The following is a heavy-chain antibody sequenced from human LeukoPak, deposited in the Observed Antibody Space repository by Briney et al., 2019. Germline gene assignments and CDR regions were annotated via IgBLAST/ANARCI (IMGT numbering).Heavy chain of an antibody. CDR3: ARGNTTNVPYY. D-gene: IGHD1-14*01. CDR2: INHSGSS. Sequence: SETLSLTCAVYGGSFSGYYWSWIRQPPGKGLEWIGEINHSGSSNYNPSLKSRVTISVDTSKKQFSLRLNSVTAADTAVYYCARGNTTNVPYYWGQGTLVTVSS. V-gene: IGHV4-34*01. J-gene: IGHJ4*02. CDR1: GGSFSGYY.